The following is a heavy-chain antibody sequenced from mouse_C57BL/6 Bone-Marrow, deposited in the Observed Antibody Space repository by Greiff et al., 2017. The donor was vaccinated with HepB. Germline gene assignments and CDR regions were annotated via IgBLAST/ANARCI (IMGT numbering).Heavy chain of an antibody. Sequence: EVKLVESGGGLVQPKGSLKLSCAASGFSFNTYAMNWVRQAPGKGLEWVARIRSKSNNYAIYYADSVKDRFTISRDDSESMLYLQMNNLKTEDTAMYYCVREGGGQLRLSAMDYWGQGTSVTVSS. J-gene: IGHJ4*01. CDR2: IRSKSNNYAI. CDR3: VREGGGQLRLSAMDY. V-gene: IGHV10-1*01. D-gene: IGHD3-2*02. CDR1: GFSFNTYA.